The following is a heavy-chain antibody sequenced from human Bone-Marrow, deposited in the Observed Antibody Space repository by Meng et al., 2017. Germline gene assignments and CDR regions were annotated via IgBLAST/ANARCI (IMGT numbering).Heavy chain of an antibody. V-gene: IGHV1-3*02. CDR3: ARGRYSSGLLDY. Sequence: ASVKVSCKASGGTFTSYAMHWVRQAPGQRLEWMGWSNAGNGNTKYSQEFQGRVTITRDTSASTAYMELSSLRSEDMAVYYCARGRYSSGLLDYWGQGTLVTVSS. CDR1: GGTFTSYA. D-gene: IGHD6-19*01. CDR2: SNAGNGNT. J-gene: IGHJ4*02.